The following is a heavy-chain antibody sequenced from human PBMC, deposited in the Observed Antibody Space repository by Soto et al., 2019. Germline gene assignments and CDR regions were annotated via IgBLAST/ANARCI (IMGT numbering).Heavy chain of an antibody. D-gene: IGHD3-9*01. Sequence: QITLLESGPTLLTPTQTLTMTCTFSGFSLTTSGVGVGWIRQPTGKALEWLALMYWDDDTRYSTSLKNRHAITKDTSQHHVVLTLTNLDPVDTATYYCARAGRTWYYNIFDNWGQGNLVTVSS. CDR2: MYWDDDT. CDR1: GFSLTTSGVG. CDR3: ARAGRTWYYNIFDN. V-gene: IGHV2-5*02. J-gene: IGHJ4*02.